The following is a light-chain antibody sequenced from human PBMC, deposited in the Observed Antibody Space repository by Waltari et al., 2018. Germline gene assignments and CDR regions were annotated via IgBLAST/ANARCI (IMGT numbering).Light chain of an antibody. Sequence: EMVLTQXPXXXSLSPGXSXXXPCMTSQSVTRALAWYQQKPGQAPRLLIYGASNRATGIPDRFSGSGSGTDFSLTISSLEPEDFAVYYCQHYLRLPVTFGQGTKVEVK. J-gene: IGKJ1*01. CDR3: QHYLRLPVT. CDR2: GAS. V-gene: IGKV3-20*01. CDR1: QSVTRA.